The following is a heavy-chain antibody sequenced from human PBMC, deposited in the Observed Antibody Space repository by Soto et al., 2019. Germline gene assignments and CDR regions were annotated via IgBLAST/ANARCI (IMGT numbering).Heavy chain of an antibody. CDR1: GESFSGYF. D-gene: IGHD6-19*01. V-gene: IGHV4-34*02. J-gene: IGHJ5*01. Sequence: QVQVQQWGAGLLKPSETLSLICAVYGESFSGYFWSWIRQSPGKGPEWIGEVNHGGRTNYNPSHESRVTISVDTSKKQFVLQMTYVTAADTAVYYCARGREQWLKSGPFDFWGQGSLVAVSS. CDR2: VNHGGRT. CDR3: ARGREQWLKSGPFDF.